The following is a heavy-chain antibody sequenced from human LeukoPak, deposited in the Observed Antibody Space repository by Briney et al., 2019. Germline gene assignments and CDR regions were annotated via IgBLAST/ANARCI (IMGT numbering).Heavy chain of an antibody. J-gene: IGHJ3*01. D-gene: IGHD2-2*01. CDR1: GYTFTSYG. V-gene: IGHV1-18*01. Sequence: ASVKVSCKASGYTFTSYGVSWVRQAPGQGLEWMGWISAYNGHTNYAQNFQARVTMTTDTSTSTAYMELRSPRSDDTAVYYCVRALGYCSSTSCLYDAFDLWGQGTMVTVSS. CDR3: VRALGYCSSTSCLYDAFDL. CDR2: ISAYNGHT.